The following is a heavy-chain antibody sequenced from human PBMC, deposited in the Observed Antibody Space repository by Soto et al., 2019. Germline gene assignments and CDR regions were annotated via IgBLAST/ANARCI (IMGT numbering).Heavy chain of an antibody. Sequence: ASVKVSCKASGYTFTSYAMHWVRQAPGQRLEWTGWINAGNGNTKYSQKFQGRVTITRDTSASTAYMELSSLRSEDTAVYYCARSTAIAAADYWAQGTLVTVSS. V-gene: IGHV1-3*01. D-gene: IGHD6-13*01. CDR3: ARSTAIAAADY. CDR2: INAGNGNT. CDR1: GYTFTSYA. J-gene: IGHJ4*02.